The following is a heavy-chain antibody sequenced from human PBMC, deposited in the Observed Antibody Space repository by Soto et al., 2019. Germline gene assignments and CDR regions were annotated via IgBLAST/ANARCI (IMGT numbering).Heavy chain of an antibody. CDR1: GGSISSSSYY. D-gene: IGHD3-22*01. V-gene: IGHV4-39*01. Sequence: QMQLQESGPGLVKPSATLSLTCTVSGGSISSSSYYWGWIRQPPGQGLEWLGTIYSLGNTYYNPSLKSRVTISVDKSKSQLFLKLSSVTAPDTAVYYCARPIYDSSGYYYAYWGQGPLVTVSS. CDR2: IYSLGNT. CDR3: ARPIYDSSGYYYAY. J-gene: IGHJ4*02.